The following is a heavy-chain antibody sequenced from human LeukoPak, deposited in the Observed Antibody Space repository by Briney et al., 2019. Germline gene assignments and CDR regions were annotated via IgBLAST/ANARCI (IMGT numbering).Heavy chain of an antibody. CDR2: IYTSGST. D-gene: IGHD5-18*01. CDR1: GGSISSYY. V-gene: IGHV4-4*09. J-gene: IGHJ3*02. CDR3: ARLAVVYAFDI. Sequence: SETLCHTCTVSGGSISSYYWSWIRQPPGEGLEWIGYIYTSGSTNYNPSLKSRVTISVDTSKNQFSLKLSSVTAADTAVYYCARLAVVYAFDIWGQGTMVTVSS.